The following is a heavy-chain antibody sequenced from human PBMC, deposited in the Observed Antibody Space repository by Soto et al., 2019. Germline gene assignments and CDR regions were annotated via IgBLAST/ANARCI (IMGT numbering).Heavy chain of an antibody. J-gene: IGHJ5*02. CDR3: ARGSTYYGFVT. CDR2: IYYIETT. CDR1: GVSIGSGDYY. D-gene: IGHD4-17*01. Sequence: QVQLQESGPRLVKPSHSLALTCTVSGVSIGSGDYYWTWIRQPPGKGLEWIGYIYYIETTFYNPSLESRVNISVDTSKNQFSLRVTSVTAADTAVYYCARGSTYYGFVTWGQGTLITVSS. V-gene: IGHV4-30-4*01.